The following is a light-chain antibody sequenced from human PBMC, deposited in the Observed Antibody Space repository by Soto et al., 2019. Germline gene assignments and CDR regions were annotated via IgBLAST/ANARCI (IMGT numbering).Light chain of an antibody. CDR1: QSVSNNY. CDR3: QQYGSSPGT. V-gene: IGKV3-20*01. J-gene: IGKJ1*01. CDR2: GAS. Sequence: EIVLTQSPGTLSLYPGERATLSCRASQSVSNNYLAWYQQKPGQAPRLLIYGASNRATGIPDRFSGSGSGTDFTLTISRLESEDFAVYYCQQYGSSPGTFGQGTKVDIK.